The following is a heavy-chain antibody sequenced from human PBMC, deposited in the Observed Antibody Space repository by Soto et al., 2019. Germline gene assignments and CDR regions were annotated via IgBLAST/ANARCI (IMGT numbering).Heavy chain of an antibody. D-gene: IGHD3-10*01. CDR1: GFTFTSSA. CDR3: AAPLYDGKAVRGRYYYYGMDV. CDR2: IVVGSGNT. V-gene: IGHV1-58*01. Sequence: SVKVSCKASGFTFTSSAVQWVRQARGQRLEWIGWIVVGSGNTNYAQKFQERVTITRDMSTSTAYMELSSLRSEDTAVYYCAAPLYDGKAVRGRYYYYGMDVWGQGTTVTVSS. J-gene: IGHJ6*02.